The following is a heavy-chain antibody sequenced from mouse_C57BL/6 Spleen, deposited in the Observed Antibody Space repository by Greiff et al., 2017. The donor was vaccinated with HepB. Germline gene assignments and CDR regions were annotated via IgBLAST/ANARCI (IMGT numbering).Heavy chain of an antibody. Sequence: ESGPGLVKPSQSLSLTCSVTGYSITSGYYWNWIRQFPGNKLEWMGYISYDGSNNYNPSLKNRISITRDTSKNQFFLKLNSVTTEDTATYYCAREAYGSSFYAMDYWGQGTSVTVSS. V-gene: IGHV3-6*01. CDR3: AREAYGSSFYAMDY. CDR1: GYSITSGYY. D-gene: IGHD1-1*01. CDR2: ISYDGSN. J-gene: IGHJ4*01.